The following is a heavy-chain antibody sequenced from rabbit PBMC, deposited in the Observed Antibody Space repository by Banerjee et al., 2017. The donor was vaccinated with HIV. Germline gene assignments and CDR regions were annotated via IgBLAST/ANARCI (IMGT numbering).Heavy chain of an antibody. CDR2: IYAGSSGST. D-gene: IGHD4-2*01. V-gene: IGHV1S45*01. Sequence: QEQLEESGGDLVKPGGTLTLTCTASGFSFSSYCYMCWVRQAPGKGLEWIACIYAGSSGSTWYASWAKGRFTSSKTSSTTVTLQMSSLTAADTATYFCARDAGRASNLWGPGTLVTVS. J-gene: IGHJ4*01. CDR1: GFSFSSYCY. CDR3: ARDAGRASNL.